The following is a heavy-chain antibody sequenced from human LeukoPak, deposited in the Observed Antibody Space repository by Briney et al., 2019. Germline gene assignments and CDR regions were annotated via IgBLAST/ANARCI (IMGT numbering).Heavy chain of an antibody. J-gene: IGHJ6*02. CDR1: GFTVSSNY. Sequence: GGSLRLSCAASGFTVSSNYMSWVRQAPGKGLEWVSVIYSGGSTYYADSVKGRFTISRDNSKSRLYLQMNSLRAEDTAVYYCAGIAARNYYCYGMDVWGQGTTVTVSS. V-gene: IGHV3-66*01. D-gene: IGHD6-6*01. CDR3: AGIAARNYYCYGMDV. CDR2: IYSGGST.